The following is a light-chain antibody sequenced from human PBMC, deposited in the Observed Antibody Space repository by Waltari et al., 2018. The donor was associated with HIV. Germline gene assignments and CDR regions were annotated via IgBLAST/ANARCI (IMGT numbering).Light chain of an antibody. Sequence: SYVLTQPPSVSVAPGPTARVSCGGNNIGSKSVQGYQQRSGQAPVLVVFDDSDRPSGIPDRFSGSNSGNTATLTISRVEAGDEADYYCQVWESSGDHLTVLFGGGTKVTVL. CDR2: DDS. J-gene: IGLJ2*01. CDR3: QVWESSGDHLTVL. CDR1: NIGSKS. V-gene: IGLV3-21*02.